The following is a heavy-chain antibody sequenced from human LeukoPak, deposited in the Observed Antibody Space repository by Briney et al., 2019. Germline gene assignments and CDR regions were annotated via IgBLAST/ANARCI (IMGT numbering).Heavy chain of an antibody. CDR3: ASSYSSSWYAWFDP. J-gene: IGHJ5*02. CDR1: GFTFSSYA. D-gene: IGHD6-13*01. Sequence: GGSLRLSCAASGFTFSSYAMSWVRQAPGKGLEWVSAISGSGGSTYYADSVKGRFTISRDNSKNTLYLQMNSLRAEDTAVYHCASSYSSSWYAWFDPWGQGTLVTVSS. V-gene: IGHV3-23*01. CDR2: ISGSGGST.